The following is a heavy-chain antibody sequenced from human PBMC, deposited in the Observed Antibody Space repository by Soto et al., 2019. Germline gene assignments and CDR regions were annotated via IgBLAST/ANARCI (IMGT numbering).Heavy chain of an antibody. D-gene: IGHD5-12*01. CDR3: ARASGRDAYNYEYFDL. CDR2: IYHSGST. V-gene: IGHV4-4*02. CDR1: GGSISSSNW. Sequence: QVQLQESGPGLVKPSGTLSLTCAVSGGSISSSNWWSWVHQPPGKGLEWIGEIYHSGSTNYNPSLKSRVTISVDKSKNQFSLKLTVTAADTAVYYCARASGRDAYNYEYFDLWGRGTLVTVSS. J-gene: IGHJ2*01.